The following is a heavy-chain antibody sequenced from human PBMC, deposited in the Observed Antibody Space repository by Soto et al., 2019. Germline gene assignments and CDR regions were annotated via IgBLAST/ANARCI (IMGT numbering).Heavy chain of an antibody. Sequence: EVQLVQSGAEVKKPGESLRISCKDSGYSFTSYWITWVRQMPGKGLEWMGRIDPSDSYTNYSPSFQGHVTISADKSISTAYLQWSSLKASDTAMYYCARLAMASRRGYYGMDVWGQGTTVTVSS. D-gene: IGHD3-16*01. CDR2: IDPSDSYT. J-gene: IGHJ6*02. V-gene: IGHV5-10-1*01. CDR1: GYSFTSYW. CDR3: ARLAMASRRGYYGMDV.